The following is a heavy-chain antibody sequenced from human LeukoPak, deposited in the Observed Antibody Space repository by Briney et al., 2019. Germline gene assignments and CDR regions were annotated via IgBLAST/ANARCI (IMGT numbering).Heavy chain of an antibody. CDR1: GGPISSSSYY. D-gene: IGHD6-19*01. V-gene: IGHV4-39*01. Sequence: ASETLSLTCTVSGGPISSSSYYWGWIRQPPGKGLEWIGSIYYSGSTYYNPSLKSRVTISVDTSKNQFSLKLSSVTAADTAVYYCATDGLAVAFEDHYYYYMDVWGKGTTVTISS. CDR3: ATDGLAVAFEDHYYYYMDV. J-gene: IGHJ6*03. CDR2: IYYSGST.